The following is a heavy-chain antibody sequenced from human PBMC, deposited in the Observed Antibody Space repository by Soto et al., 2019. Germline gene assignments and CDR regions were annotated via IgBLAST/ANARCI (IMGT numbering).Heavy chain of an antibody. CDR1: GFTFSSYS. J-gene: IGHJ4*02. CDR2: ISSSSYI. D-gene: IGHD3-16*01. CDR3: ARDYDYIPSDY. Sequence: GGSLRLSCAASGFTFSSYSMNWVRQAPGKGLEWVSSISSSSYIYYADSVKGRFTISRDNAKNSLYLQMNSLRAEDTAVYYCARDYDYIPSDYWGQGTLVTVSS. V-gene: IGHV3-21*01.